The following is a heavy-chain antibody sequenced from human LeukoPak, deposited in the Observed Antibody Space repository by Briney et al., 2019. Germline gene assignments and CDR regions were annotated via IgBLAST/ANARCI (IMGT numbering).Heavy chain of an antibody. CDR3: AKEDRYYYGMDV. J-gene: IGHJ6*02. CDR2: IYTSGST. V-gene: IGHV4-61*02. Sequence: SETLSLTCTVSGGSISSGSYYWSWIRQPAGKGLEWIGRIYTSGSTNYNPSLKSRVTISVDTSKNQFSVRLSSVTAADTAVYYCAKEDRYYYGMDVWGQGTTVTVSS. CDR1: GGSISSGSYY.